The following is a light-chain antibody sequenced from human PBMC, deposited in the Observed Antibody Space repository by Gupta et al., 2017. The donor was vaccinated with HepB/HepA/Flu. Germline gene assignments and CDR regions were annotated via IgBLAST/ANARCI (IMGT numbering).Light chain of an antibody. CDR1: KLGDKY. Sequence: SYEVTQPPSVSVSPGQTASITCSGDKLGDKYSFWYQQTPDQSPILVIYQNTKRPSGIPERFSGSNSGNTATLTISGTQAMDEADYYCQTWDSSTVVFGGGTKLTVL. CDR2: QNT. J-gene: IGLJ3*02. V-gene: IGLV3-1*01. CDR3: QTWDSSTVV.